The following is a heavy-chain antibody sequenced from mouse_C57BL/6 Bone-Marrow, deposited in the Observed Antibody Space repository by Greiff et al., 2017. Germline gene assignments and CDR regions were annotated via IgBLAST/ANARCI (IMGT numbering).Heavy chain of an antibody. Sequence: EVQLQQSGAELVRPGASVTLSCTASGFNIKDDYMHWVKQRPEQGLDWIGWIDPENGDTEYASKFQGKATITADTSSNTAYLQLSSLTSEYTAVYYCTPLYYYGSSYNYWGQGTTLTVSS. D-gene: IGHD1-1*01. CDR2: IDPENGDT. J-gene: IGHJ2*01. V-gene: IGHV14-4*01. CDR1: GFNIKDDY. CDR3: TPLYYYGSSYNY.